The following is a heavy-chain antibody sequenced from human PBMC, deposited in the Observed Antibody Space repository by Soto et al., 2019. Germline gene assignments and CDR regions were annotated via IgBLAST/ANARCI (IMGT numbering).Heavy chain of an antibody. CDR1: GFTFNIYG. CDR3: ARTGKQWLVRGDYFDY. J-gene: IGHJ4*02. V-gene: IGHV3-30*03. CDR2: ISYDGSNK. D-gene: IGHD6-19*01. Sequence: PGGSLRLSCAASGFTFNIYGMNWVRQAPGKGLEWVAVISYDGSNKYYADSVKGRFTISRDNSKNTLYLQMNSLRAEDTAVYYCARTGKQWLVRGDYFDYWGQGTLVTVSS.